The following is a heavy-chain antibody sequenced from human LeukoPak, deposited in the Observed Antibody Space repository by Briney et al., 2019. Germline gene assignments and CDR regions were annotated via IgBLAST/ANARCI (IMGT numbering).Heavy chain of an antibody. CDR3: ASERWSYRSYYDF. J-gene: IGHJ4*02. CDR2: IYYNGSL. D-gene: IGHD3-10*01. CDR1: GGSVSNRHYY. Sequence: SETLSLTCTVSGGSVSNRHYYWAWTRQPPGKGLEWIGNIYYNGSLHFSPSLESRLSISVDTSMTQFSLKLRSVTAADTAVYYCASERWSYRSYYDFWGQGVLVTVSS. V-gene: IGHV4-39*07.